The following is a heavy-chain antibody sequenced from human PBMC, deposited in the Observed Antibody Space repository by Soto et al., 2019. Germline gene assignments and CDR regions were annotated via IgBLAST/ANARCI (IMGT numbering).Heavy chain of an antibody. Sequence: EVQLVESGGGLVQPGGSLRLSCAASGFTFSRFWMQWVRQVPGKGLVWVSYINNDGSTTTYAESVKGRFTISRDNAKNTLYLLMNSLSAEDTAVYYCATYCGSPSCDMGGYSWGHGTLVTVSS. V-gene: IGHV3-74*02. CDR3: ATYCGSPSCDMGGYS. CDR2: INNDGSTT. CDR1: GFTFSRFW. D-gene: IGHD2-2*02. J-gene: IGHJ5*01.